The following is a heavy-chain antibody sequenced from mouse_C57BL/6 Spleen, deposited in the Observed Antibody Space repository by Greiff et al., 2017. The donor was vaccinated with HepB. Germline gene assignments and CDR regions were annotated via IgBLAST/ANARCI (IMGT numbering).Heavy chain of an antibody. V-gene: IGHV5-9-1*02. Sequence: DVMLVESGEGLVKPGGSLKLSCAASGFTFSSYAMSWVRQTPEKRLEWVAYISSGGDYIYYADTVKGRFTISRENARNTLYLQMSSLKSEDTAMYYCTRDSPYYYGSSWYFDVWGTGTTVTVSS. J-gene: IGHJ1*03. D-gene: IGHD1-1*01. CDR1: GFTFSSYA. CDR2: ISSGGDYI. CDR3: TRDSPYYYGSSWYFDV.